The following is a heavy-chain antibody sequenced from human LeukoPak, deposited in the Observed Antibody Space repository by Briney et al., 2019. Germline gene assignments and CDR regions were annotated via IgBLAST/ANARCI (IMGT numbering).Heavy chain of an antibody. CDR2: INPNSGGT. D-gene: IGHD4-17*01. Sequence: GASVKVSCKASGYTFTGYYMHWVRQAPGQGLEWMAWINPNSGGTNYAQKFQGRVTMTRDTSIRTAYMELNRLRSDDTAVYYCARYYPDYEYDAFDIWGQGTMVTVAS. CDR3: ARYYPDYEYDAFDI. J-gene: IGHJ3*02. CDR1: GYTFTGYY. V-gene: IGHV1-2*02.